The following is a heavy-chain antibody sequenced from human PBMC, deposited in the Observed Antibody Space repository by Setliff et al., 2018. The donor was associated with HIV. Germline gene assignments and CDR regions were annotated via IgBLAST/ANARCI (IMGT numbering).Heavy chain of an antibody. CDR2: IYSGGTT. J-gene: IGHJ1*01. CDR1: GFSVSFSF. CDR3: AKSKTKYSSSWYTDIRPDYFQH. V-gene: IGHV3-53*01. Sequence: PGGSLRLSCAASGFSVSFSFMSWVRQAPGKGLEWVSIIYSGGTTYYADSVKGRFTISRDSSKNTLYLQMNSLRAEDTAVYFCAKSKTKYSSSWYTDIRPDYFQHWGQGTLVTVSS. D-gene: IGHD6-13*01.